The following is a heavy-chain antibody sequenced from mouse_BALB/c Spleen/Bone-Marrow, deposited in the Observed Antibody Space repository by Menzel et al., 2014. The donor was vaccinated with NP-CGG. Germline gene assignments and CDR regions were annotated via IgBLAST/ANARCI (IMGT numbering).Heavy chain of an antibody. V-gene: IGHV1-54*01. Sequence: VQLQQSGAELVRPGTSVKVSCKASGYAFTNYLIEWVKQRPGQGLEWIGVINPGSGGTNYNEKFKGKATLTADKSSSTAYMQLSSLTSDDSAVYFCARIYYGNYYWGQGTTLIVSS. CDR3: ARIYYGNYY. D-gene: IGHD2-1*01. J-gene: IGHJ2*01. CDR2: INPGSGGT. CDR1: GYAFTNYL.